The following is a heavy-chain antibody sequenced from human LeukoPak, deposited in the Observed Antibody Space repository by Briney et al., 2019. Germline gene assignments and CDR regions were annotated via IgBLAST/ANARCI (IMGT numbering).Heavy chain of an antibody. CDR2: VYSSGAT. V-gene: IGHV4-4*07. D-gene: IGHD3-10*01. CDR1: DASVTTYS. Sequence: PSETLSLTCTVSDASVTTYSWSWLRQPAGKGLEWIGRVYSSGATKYNPSLKSRVTISADTSKNQFSLKLPSVTAADTAVYYCARDHYGSGSYKAYFDYWGQGIQVTVSS. CDR3: ARDHYGSGSYKAYFDY. J-gene: IGHJ4*01.